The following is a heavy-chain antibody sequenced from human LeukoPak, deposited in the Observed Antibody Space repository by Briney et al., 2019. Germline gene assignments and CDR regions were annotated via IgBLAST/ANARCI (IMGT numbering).Heavy chain of an antibody. CDR3: ARESIAVAGSNWFDP. Sequence: SETLSLTCTVSGGSISSYDWSWIRQPAGKGLEWVGRIYTSGSTNYNPSLKSRLTMSLDTSKNQFPLKLSSVTAADTAVYYCARESIAVAGSNWFDPWGQGTLVTVPS. CDR1: GGSISSYD. J-gene: IGHJ5*02. CDR2: IYTSGST. D-gene: IGHD6-19*01. V-gene: IGHV4-4*07.